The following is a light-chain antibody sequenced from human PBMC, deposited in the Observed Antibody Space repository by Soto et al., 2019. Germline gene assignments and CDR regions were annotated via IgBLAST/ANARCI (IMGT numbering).Light chain of an antibody. CDR1: SSNIGPGYD. Sequence: QSVLTQPPSVSGAPGQRVTISCTGSSSNIGPGYDVHWYQQLPGTAPKLLIYGNSNRPSGVPDRFSGSKSGTSASLAITGLQAEDEADYYCQSYDSSLSVHYVSATRTKVTVL. J-gene: IGLJ1*01. CDR3: QSYDSSLSVHYV. CDR2: GNS. V-gene: IGLV1-40*01.